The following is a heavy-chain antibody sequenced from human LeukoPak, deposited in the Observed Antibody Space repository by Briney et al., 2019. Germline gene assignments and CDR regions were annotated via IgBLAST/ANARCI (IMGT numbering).Heavy chain of an antibody. CDR1: GFTFSSYA. D-gene: IGHD3-10*01. CDR3: VRDRALDY. CDR2: ISGSGGTT. Sequence: GGSLRLSCAASGFTFSSYAMTWVRQAPGKGLEWVSAISGSGGTTYYADSVKGRFTISRDNSKNTLYLQMNSLRAEDTAMYYCVRDRALDYWGQGTLVTVSS. V-gene: IGHV3-23*01. J-gene: IGHJ4*02.